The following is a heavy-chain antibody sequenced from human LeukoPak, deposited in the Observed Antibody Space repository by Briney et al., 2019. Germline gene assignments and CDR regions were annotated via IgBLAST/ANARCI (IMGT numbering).Heavy chain of an antibody. Sequence: SETLSLTCAVYGGSFSGYYWSWIRQPPGKGLEWIGEINHSGSTNYNPSLKSRVTISVDTSKNQFSLKLSSVTAADTAVYYCARDRRGKSYYDFWSGSHYYYYMDVWGKGTTVTVSS. CDR1: GGSFSGYY. CDR3: ARDRRGKSYYDFWSGSHYYYYMDV. J-gene: IGHJ6*03. CDR2: INHSGST. D-gene: IGHD3-3*01. V-gene: IGHV4-34*01.